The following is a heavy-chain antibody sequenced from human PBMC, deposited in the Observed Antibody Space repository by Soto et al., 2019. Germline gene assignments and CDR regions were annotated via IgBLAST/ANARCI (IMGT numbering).Heavy chain of an antibody. V-gene: IGHV3-9*01. D-gene: IGHD3-22*01. CDR2: ISWNSGSI. CDR1: GFTFDDYA. J-gene: IGHJ4*02. Sequence: EVQLVESGGGLVQPGRSLRLSCAASGFTFDDYAMHWVRQAPGTGLEWVSGISWNSGSIGYEDSVKGRFTISRDNAKNSLYLQMNSLRAEDTALYYCAHDSRRVGDSSGYYHFDSWGQGTLVTVSS. CDR3: AHDSRRVGDSSGYYHFDS.